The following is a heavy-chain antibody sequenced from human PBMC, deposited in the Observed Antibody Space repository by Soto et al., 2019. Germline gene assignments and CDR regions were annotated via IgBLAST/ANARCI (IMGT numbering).Heavy chain of an antibody. V-gene: IGHV4-34*01. CDR3: ARGSRYYYGSGRAQENWFDP. CDR1: GGSFSGYY. D-gene: IGHD3-10*01. J-gene: IGHJ5*02. CDR2: INHSGST. Sequence: PSETLSLTCAVYGGSFSGYYWSWIRQPPGKGLEWIGEINHSGSTNYNPSLKSRVTISVDTSKNQFSLKLSSVTAADTAVYYCARGSRYYYGSGRAQENWFDPWGQGTLVTVSS.